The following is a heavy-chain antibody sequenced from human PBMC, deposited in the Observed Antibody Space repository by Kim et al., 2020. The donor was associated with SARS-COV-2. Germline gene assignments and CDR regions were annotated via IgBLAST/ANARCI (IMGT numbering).Heavy chain of an antibody. D-gene: IGHD6-19*01. CDR1: GFTFSSYG. Sequence: GGYLRLSCAASGFTFSSYGMHWVRQAPGKGLEWVAVISYDGSNKYYADSVKGRFTISRDNSKNSLYLQMNSLRAEDTAVYYCAKDSANRAYTSGFSPFDYWGQGTLVTVSS. J-gene: IGHJ4*02. V-gene: IGHV3-30*18. CDR2: ISYDGSNK. CDR3: AKDSANRAYTSGFSPFDY.